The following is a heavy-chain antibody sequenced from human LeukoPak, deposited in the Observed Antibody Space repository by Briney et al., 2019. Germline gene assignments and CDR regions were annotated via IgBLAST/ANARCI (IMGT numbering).Heavy chain of an antibody. Sequence: SETLSLTCGVSGHSFSSDSFWGWIRQPPGQGLEWIGSIHERGSTFYNPSLKSRVTISIDTPKNQFSLNVNSVTAADTAVYYCARASRLSNSWFDPWGQGTVVTVSS. J-gene: IGHJ5*02. V-gene: IGHV4-38-2*01. CDR3: ARASRLSNSWFDP. CDR2: IHERGST. CDR1: GHSFSSDSF. D-gene: IGHD6-6*01.